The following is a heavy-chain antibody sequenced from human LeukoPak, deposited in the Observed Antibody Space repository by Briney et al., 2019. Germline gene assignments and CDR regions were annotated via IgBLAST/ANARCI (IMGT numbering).Heavy chain of an antibody. CDR2: INHSGST. V-gene: IGHV4-34*01. CDR1: GGSFSGYY. J-gene: IGHJ3*02. Sequence: PSEALSLTCAVYGGSFSGYYWSWIRQPPGKGLEWIGEINHSGSTNYNPSLKSRVTISVDTSKNQFSLKLSSVTAADTAVYYCARDSPRYAFDIWGQGTMVTVSS. CDR3: ARDSPRYAFDI.